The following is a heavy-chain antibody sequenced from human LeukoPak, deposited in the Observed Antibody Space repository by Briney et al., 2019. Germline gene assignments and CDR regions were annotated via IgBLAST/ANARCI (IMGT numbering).Heavy chain of an antibody. D-gene: IGHD3-3*01. CDR3: AKDWDYDFWSGYYTG. J-gene: IGHJ4*02. CDR2: INPNSGGT. V-gene: IGHV1-2*02. Sequence: ASVKVSCKASGYTFTGYYMHWVRQAPGQGLEWMGWINPNSGGTNYAQKFQGRVTMTRDTSISTAYMELGRLRSEDMAVYYCAKDWDYDFWSGYYTGWGQGTLVTVSS. CDR1: GYTFTGYY.